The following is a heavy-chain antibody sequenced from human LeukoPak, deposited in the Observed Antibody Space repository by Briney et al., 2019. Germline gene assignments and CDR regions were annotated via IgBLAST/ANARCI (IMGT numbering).Heavy chain of an antibody. Sequence: GRSLRLSCAASGFTFSNYPMHWVRQAPDEGLQWMTIISDDGSNKYYADSVKGRFTISRDNSKKTLYLQMSSLRPEDTAVYYCARDGGGGNAYSSSTSSYGGANAFDIWGQGTMVTVSS. D-gene: IGHD2-2*01. J-gene: IGHJ3*02. CDR3: ARDGGGGNAYSSSTSSYGGANAFDI. CDR2: ISDDGSNK. CDR1: GFTFSNYP. V-gene: IGHV3-30*04.